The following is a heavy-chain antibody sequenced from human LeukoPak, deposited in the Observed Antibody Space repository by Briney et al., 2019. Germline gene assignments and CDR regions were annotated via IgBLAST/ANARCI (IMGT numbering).Heavy chain of an antibody. Sequence: GGSLRLSCAASGFTFSSYSTSWVRQAPGKGLEWVSAITGGGTDTAYEDSVKGRFTISRDNSKNTLYLQMNSLRAEDTAMYYCAKRGSSFSFDYWGQGSLVTVSS. CDR2: ITGGGTDT. V-gene: IGHV3-23*01. CDR3: AKRGSSFSFDY. CDR1: GFTFSSYS. J-gene: IGHJ4*02. D-gene: IGHD6-19*01.